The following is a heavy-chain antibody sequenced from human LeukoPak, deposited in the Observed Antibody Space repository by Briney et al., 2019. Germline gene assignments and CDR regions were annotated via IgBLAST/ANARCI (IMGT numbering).Heavy chain of an antibody. D-gene: IGHD5-24*01. CDR1: GFTFSSYW. CDR3: ARETPRRGETRDGYR. Sequence: GGSLRLSCAASGFTFSSYWMRWVRQAPGKGLEGVANIKQDGSEKNYADSVKGRFTISRDNAKNSLYLQMNSLRAEDTAVYYCARETPRRGETRDGYRWGQGTLVTVSS. CDR2: IKQDGSEK. V-gene: IGHV3-7*01. J-gene: IGHJ4*02.